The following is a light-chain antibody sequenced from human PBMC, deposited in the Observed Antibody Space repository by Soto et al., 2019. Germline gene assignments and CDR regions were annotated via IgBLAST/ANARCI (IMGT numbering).Light chain of an antibody. V-gene: IGKV3-20*01. Sequence: EIVLTQSPGTLSLSPGERATLSCRASQSVSSSFLAWYQQKPGQAPRLLIYGASSRATGIPDRFSGSGSGTDFTLTISRLEPEDVAVYYCQQYGSSPLTCGGGTKVELK. CDR3: QQYGSSPLT. CDR1: QSVSSSF. CDR2: GAS. J-gene: IGKJ4*01.